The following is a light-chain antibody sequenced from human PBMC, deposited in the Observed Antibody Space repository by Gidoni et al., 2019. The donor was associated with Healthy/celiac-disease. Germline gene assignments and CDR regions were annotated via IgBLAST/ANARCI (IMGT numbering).Light chain of an antibody. V-gene: IGKV1-5*01. CDR2: DAS. Sequence: DIQMTQSPSTLSASVGDRVTITCRASQSISSWLAWYQQKPGKAPKLLIYDASSLESGVTSRFGGSGSGTEFTLTISSLQPDDFATYYCQQYNSYSPGYTFXQXTKLEIK. CDR3: QQYNSYSPGYT. CDR1: QSISSW. J-gene: IGKJ2*01.